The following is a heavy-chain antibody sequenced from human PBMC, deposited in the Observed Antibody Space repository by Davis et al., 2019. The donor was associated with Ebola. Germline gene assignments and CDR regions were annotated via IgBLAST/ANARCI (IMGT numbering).Heavy chain of an antibody. Sequence: MPSEPLSLTCTVSGGSISSYYWSWIRQPPGKGLEWIGYIYYSGSTNYNPPLKSRVTISVDTSKNQFSLKLSSVTAADTAVYYCARGRTFGVVVIALHFDYWGQGTLVTVSS. CDR3: ARGRTFGVVVIALHFDY. D-gene: IGHD2-21*01. V-gene: IGHV4-59*12. J-gene: IGHJ4*02. CDR2: IYYSGST. CDR1: GGSISSYY.